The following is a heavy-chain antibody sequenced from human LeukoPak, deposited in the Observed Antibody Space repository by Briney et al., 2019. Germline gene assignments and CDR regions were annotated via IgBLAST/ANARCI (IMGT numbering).Heavy chain of an antibody. V-gene: IGHV1-46*01. D-gene: IGHD5-18*01. CDR3: ARDRYSYRAYDY. CDR2: INPSGGST. CDR1: GYTFTSYY. Sequence: ASVMVSCKASGYTFTSYYMHWVRQAPGQGLEWMGIINPSGGSTSYAQKFQGRVTMTRDTSTSTVYMELSSLRSEDTAVYYCARDRYSYRAYDYWGQGTLVTVSS. J-gene: IGHJ4*02.